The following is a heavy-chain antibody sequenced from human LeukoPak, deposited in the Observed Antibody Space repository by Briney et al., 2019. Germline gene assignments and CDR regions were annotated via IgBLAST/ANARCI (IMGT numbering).Heavy chain of an antibody. CDR2: IYYSGST. Sequence: PSETLSLTCTVSGGSISSSSYYWGWIRQPPGKGLEWIVSIYYSGSTYYNPSLKSRVTISVDTSKNQFSLKLSSVTAADTAVYYCARRLVGTSVLNDAFDIWGQGTMVTVSS. D-gene: IGHD2-15*01. V-gene: IGHV4-39*01. CDR1: GGSISSSSYY. CDR3: ARRLVGTSVLNDAFDI. J-gene: IGHJ3*02.